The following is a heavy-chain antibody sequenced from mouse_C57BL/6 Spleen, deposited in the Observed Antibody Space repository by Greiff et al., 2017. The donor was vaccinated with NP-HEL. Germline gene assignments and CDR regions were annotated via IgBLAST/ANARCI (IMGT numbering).Heavy chain of an antibody. CDR2: IDPSDSYT. CDR1: GYTFTSYW. V-gene: IGHV1-69*01. Sequence: QVQLQQPGAELVMPGASVKLSCKASGYTFTSYWMHWVKQRPGQGLEWIGEIDPSDSYTNYNQKFKSKSTLTVDKSSSTAYMQLSSLTSEDSAVYYCATPYYSNYGSWFAYWGQGTLVTVSA. CDR3: ATPYYSNYGSWFAY. D-gene: IGHD2-5*01. J-gene: IGHJ3*01.